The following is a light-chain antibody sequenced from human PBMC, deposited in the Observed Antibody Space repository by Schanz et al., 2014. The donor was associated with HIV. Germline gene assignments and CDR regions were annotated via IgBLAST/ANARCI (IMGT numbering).Light chain of an antibody. J-gene: IGKJ4*01. CDR2: GAS. CDR3: QQYGSSPFT. V-gene: IGKV3-20*01. Sequence: EIVLTQSPATLSLSPGERATLSCRASQSVSRFLAWYQQKPGQAPRLLIYGASRRATGIPDRFSSGGSETDFTLSISRLEPEDFAVYHCQQYGSSPFTFGGGTKLEIK. CDR1: QSVSRF.